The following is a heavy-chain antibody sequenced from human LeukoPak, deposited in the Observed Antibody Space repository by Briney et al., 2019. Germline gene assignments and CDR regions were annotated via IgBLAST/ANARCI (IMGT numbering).Heavy chain of an antibody. CDR2: IYYSGST. D-gene: IGHD3-10*01. V-gene: IGHV4-59*01. Sequence: SEPLSLTCTVSGGSISSYYWSWIRQPPGKGLEWVGYIYYSGSTNYNPSLKSRVTISVDTSKNQFSLKLSSVTAADTAVYYCARVFSGGWPIDYWGQGTLVTASS. CDR1: GGSISSYY. CDR3: ARVFSGGWPIDY. J-gene: IGHJ4*02.